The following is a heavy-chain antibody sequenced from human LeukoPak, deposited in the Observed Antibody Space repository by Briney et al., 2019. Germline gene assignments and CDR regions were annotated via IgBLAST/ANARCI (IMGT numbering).Heavy chain of an antibody. CDR1: GFTFSSYA. V-gene: IGHV3-30-3*01. J-gene: IGHJ4*02. CDR2: ISYDGSNK. CDR3: AREEAGRVVPFFHY. Sequence: GGSLRLSCAASGFTFSSYAMHWVRQAPGKGLEWVAVISYDGSNKYYADSVKGRFTISRDNSKNTLYLQMNSLRAEDTAVYYCAREEAGRVVPFFHYWGQGTLVTVSS. D-gene: IGHD3-10*01.